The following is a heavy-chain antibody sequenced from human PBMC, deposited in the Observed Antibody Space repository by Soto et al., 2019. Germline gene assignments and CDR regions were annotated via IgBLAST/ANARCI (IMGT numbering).Heavy chain of an antibody. CDR2: IIPIFGTA. CDR3: AREKSKVGGYYDFWSNQKNRELYYYGMEV. V-gene: IGHV1-69*01. CDR1: GGTFSSYA. D-gene: IGHD3-3*01. J-gene: IGHJ6*04. Sequence: QVQLVQSGAEVKKPGSSVKVSCKASGGTFSSYAISWVRQAPGQGLEWMGGIIPIFGTANYAQKFQGRVTITADESTRRAYMELSSLRYEDKAVYYCAREKSKVGGYYDFWSNQKNRELYYYGMEVWGKGTTVTVFS.